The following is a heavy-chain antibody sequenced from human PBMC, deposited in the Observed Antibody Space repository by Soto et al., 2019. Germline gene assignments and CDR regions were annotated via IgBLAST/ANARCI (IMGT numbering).Heavy chain of an antibody. CDR3: ARDRLLRFLEWKTYYYYGMDV. J-gene: IGHJ6*02. D-gene: IGHD3-3*01. Sequence: ASVKVSCKASGYTFTSYYMHWVRQAPGQGLEWMGIINPSGGSTSYAQKFQGRVTMTRDTSTSTVYMELSSLRSEDTAVYYCARDRLLRFLEWKTYYYYGMDVWGQGTTVTVSS. CDR2: INPSGGST. V-gene: IGHV1-46*01. CDR1: GYTFTSYY.